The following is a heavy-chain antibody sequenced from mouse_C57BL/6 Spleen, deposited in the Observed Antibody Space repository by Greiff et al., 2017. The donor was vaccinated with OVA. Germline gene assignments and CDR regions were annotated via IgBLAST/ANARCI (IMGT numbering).Heavy chain of an antibody. V-gene: IGHV1-52*01. J-gene: IGHJ1*03. D-gene: IGHD1-1*01. Sequence: QVQLLQPGAELVRPGSSVKLSCKASGYTFTSYWMHWVKQRPIQGLEWIGNIDPSDSETHYNQKFKDKATLTVDKSSSTAYMQLSNLTSEDSAVYYCARNYGSSYWYFDVWGTGTTVTVSS. CDR3: ARNYGSSYWYFDV. CDR1: GYTFTSYW. CDR2: IDPSDSET.